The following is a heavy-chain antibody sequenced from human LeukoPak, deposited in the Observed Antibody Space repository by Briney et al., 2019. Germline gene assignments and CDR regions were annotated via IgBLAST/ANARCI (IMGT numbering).Heavy chain of an antibody. CDR1: GGSISSGGYF. CDR3: ARGGKKTAMVTS. D-gene: IGHD5-18*01. Sequence: SETLSLTCTVSGGSISSGGYFWNWIRQLPGKGLEWIGYIYSSGSTYNPSLKSRVIISLDTSKNQFFLKLNSVTAADTAVYYCARGGKKTAMVTSWGQGTLVTVSS. CDR2: IYSSGST. J-gene: IGHJ4*02. V-gene: IGHV4-31*03.